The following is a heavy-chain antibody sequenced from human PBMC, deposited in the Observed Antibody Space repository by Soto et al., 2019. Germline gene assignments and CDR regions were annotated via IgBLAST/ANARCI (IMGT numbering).Heavy chain of an antibody. D-gene: IGHD1-7*01. Sequence: ASVKVSCKASGCTFTGYYMHWVRQAPGQGLEWMGWINPNSGGTNYAQKFQGRVTMTRDKSISTAYMELSRLRSDDTAVYYCARALGTGTTNSDYYYYYGMDVWGQGTTVTAP. CDR3: ARALGTGTTNSDYYYYYGMDV. CDR1: GCTFTGYY. V-gene: IGHV1-2*02. CDR2: INPNSGGT. J-gene: IGHJ6*02.